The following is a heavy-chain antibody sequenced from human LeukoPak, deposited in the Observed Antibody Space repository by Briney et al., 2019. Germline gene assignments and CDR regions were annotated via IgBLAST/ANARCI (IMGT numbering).Heavy chain of an antibody. CDR2: IIPIFGTA. D-gene: IGHD2-2*01. CDR3: AREEVYCSSTSCYFP. V-gene: IGHV1-69*13. Sequence: SVTVSCKASGGTFSSYSISWVRQAPGQGLEWMGGIIPIFGTANYAQKFQGRVTITADQSTSTAYLERSSLRSYEPAVYYCAREEVYCSSTSCYFPWGQGTLVTVSS. J-gene: IGHJ5*02. CDR1: GGTFSSYS.